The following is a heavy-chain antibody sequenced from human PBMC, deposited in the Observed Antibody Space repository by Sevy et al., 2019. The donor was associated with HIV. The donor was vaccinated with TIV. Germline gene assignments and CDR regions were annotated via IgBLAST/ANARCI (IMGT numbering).Heavy chain of an antibody. CDR3: ARAGGYCSGGSCYSNWFDP. Sequence: ASVKVSCKASGYTFTSYGISWVRQAPGQGLEWMGWISAYNGNTNYAQMLQGRVTMTTDTSTSTAYMELRSLRSDDTAVYYCARAGGYCSGGSCYSNWFDPWGQGTLVTVSS. V-gene: IGHV1-18*01. CDR2: ISAYNGNT. J-gene: IGHJ5*02. CDR1: GYTFTSYG. D-gene: IGHD2-15*01.